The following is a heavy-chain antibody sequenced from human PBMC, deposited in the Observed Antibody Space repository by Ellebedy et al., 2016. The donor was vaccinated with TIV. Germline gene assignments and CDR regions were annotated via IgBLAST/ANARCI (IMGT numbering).Heavy chain of an antibody. D-gene: IGHD4-17*01. J-gene: IGHJ4*02. CDR3: AREGGRGYGEIDD. CDR2: MNPNSGDT. Sequence: AASVKVSCKSSGYTFTSYTIHWVRQASGQGLEWMGWMNPNSGDTGYSLKFPGRVTMTTNTSVSTAYMELLSLASDDTAMYYCAREGGRGYGEIDDWGQGTLVTVSS. CDR1: GYTFTSYT. V-gene: IGHV1-8*01.